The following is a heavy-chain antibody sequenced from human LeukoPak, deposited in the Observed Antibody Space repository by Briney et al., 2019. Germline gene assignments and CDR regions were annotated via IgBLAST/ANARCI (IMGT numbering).Heavy chain of an antibody. CDR2: INPNSGGT. CDR1: GYTFTSYG. Sequence: ASVKVSCKASGYTFTSYGISWVRQAPGQGLEWMGWINPNSGGTNYAQKFQGRVTMTRDTSISTAYMELSRLRSDDTAVYYCARDPQPYCGGDCYSRWGQGTLVTVSS. J-gene: IGHJ4*02. D-gene: IGHD2-21*02. CDR3: ARDPQPYCGGDCYSR. V-gene: IGHV1-2*02.